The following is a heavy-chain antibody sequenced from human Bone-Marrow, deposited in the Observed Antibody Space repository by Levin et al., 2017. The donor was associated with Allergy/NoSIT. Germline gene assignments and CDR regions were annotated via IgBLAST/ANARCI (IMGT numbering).Heavy chain of an antibody. V-gene: IGHV1-3*01. CDR3: ARSRRLAARRGEGFYYYYYMDV. D-gene: IGHD6-6*01. Sequence: ASVKVSCKASGYTFTSYAMHWVRQAPGQRLEWMGWINAGNGNTKYSQKFQGRVTITRDTSASTAYMELSSLRSEDTAVYYCARSRRLAARRGEGFYYYYYMDVWGKGTTVTVSS. CDR1: GYTFTSYA. J-gene: IGHJ6*03. CDR2: INAGNGNT.